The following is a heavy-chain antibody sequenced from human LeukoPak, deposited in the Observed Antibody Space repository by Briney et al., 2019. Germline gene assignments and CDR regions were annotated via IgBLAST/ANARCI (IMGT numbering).Heavy chain of an antibody. Sequence: PGGSLRLSCAASGFTFSSYGTIWVRQAPGKGLEWVSSISSSSSYIYYADSVKGRFTISRDNAKKSLSLQMNSLRADDTAVYYCARGYSSSWYLDWGQGTLVTVSS. CDR3: ARGYSSSWYLD. CDR2: ISSSSSYI. D-gene: IGHD6-13*01. J-gene: IGHJ4*02. CDR1: GFTFSSYG. V-gene: IGHV3-21*01.